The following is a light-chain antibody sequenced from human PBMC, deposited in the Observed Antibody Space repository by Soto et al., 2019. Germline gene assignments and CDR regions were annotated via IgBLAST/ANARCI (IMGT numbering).Light chain of an antibody. J-gene: IGLJ3*02. CDR1: SSDVGGYNY. CDR2: EVS. CDR3: SSYTSSSTGV. V-gene: IGLV2-14*01. Sequence: QSALTQPASVSGSPGQSIIISCTGTSSDVGGYNYVSWYQQHPGKAPKLMIYEVSNRPSGVSDRFSGSKSGNTASLTISGLQAEDEDDYYCSSYTSSSTGVFGGGTKLTVL.